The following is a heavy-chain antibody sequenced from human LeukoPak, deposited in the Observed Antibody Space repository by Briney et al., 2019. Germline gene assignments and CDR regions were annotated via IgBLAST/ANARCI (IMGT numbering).Heavy chain of an antibody. J-gene: IGHJ4*02. CDR2: ISGSGGST. D-gene: IGHD2/OR15-2a*01. CDR1: GFTFSSYA. V-gene: IGHV3-23*01. CDR3: AKEKHGLIYAGRYFDY. Sequence: GGSLRLSCAASGFTFSSYAMSWGRQAPGKGLEWVSAISGSGGSTYYADSVKGRFTISRDNSKNTLYLQMNSLRAEDTAVYYCAKEKHGLIYAGRYFDYWGQGTLVTVSS.